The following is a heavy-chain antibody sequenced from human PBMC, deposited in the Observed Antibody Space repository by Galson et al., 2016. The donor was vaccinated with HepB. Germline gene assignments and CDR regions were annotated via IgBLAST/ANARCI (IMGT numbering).Heavy chain of an antibody. D-gene: IGHD3-16*02. Sequence: SLRLSCAASGFRFGDYAMHWVRQAPGKGLEWVSSISWDSATIAYADSVKGRFTISRDNAMNSLYLQMISLKAEDTALYYCAKTRGMHLGELSPSYYFDYWAREPWSPSPQ. CDR1: GFRFGDYA. V-gene: IGHV3-9*01. J-gene: IGHJ4*02. CDR2: ISWDSATI. CDR3: AKTRGMHLGELSPSYYFDY.